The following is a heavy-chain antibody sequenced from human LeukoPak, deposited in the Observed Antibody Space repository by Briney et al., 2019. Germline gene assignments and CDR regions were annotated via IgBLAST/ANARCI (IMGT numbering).Heavy chain of an antibody. V-gene: IGHV4-34*01. J-gene: IGHJ5*02. D-gene: IGHD3-10*01. Sequence: PSETLSLTCAVYGGSFSGDFWSWIRQSPGKGLEWIGEINHGGSTTYNPSLQSRVTISVDTSKNQFSLKLSSVTAADTAVYYCARSVITMVRGVRSWFDPWGQGTLVTVSS. CDR2: INHGGST. CDR3: ARSVITMVRGVRSWFDP. CDR1: GGSFSGDF.